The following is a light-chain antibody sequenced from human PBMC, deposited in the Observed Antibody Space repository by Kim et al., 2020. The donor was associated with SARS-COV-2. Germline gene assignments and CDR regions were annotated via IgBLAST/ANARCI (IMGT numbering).Light chain of an antibody. CDR2: HDP. CDR3: QVLDSTTAI. Sequence: LSARQTASYTDPGNSLAANFVYWYKQMPGQCPVLVIYHDPKRPAGIPERFSGSSSGNTPTLTISGTQAMDDADYYCQVLDSTTAIFGGGPQLTVL. CDR1: SLAANF. J-gene: IGLJ2*01. V-gene: IGLV3-1*01.